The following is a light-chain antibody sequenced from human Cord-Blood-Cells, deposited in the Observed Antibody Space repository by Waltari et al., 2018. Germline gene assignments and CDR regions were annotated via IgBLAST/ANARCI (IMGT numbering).Light chain of an antibody. J-gene: IGKJ4*01. CDR2: GAS. CDR1: QSVSSSY. Sequence: EIVLTQSPGTLSLSPGERATLSCRASQSVSSSYLAWSQQEPGQAPVLRIYGASSRATGIPDRFSGSGSGTDFTLTISRLEPEDFAVYYCQQYGSSPLTFGGGTKVEIK. CDR3: QQYGSSPLT. V-gene: IGKV3-20*01.